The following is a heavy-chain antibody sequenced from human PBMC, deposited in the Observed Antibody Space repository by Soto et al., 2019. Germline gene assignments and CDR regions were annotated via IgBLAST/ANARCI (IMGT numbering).Heavy chain of an antibody. CDR1: GGAFRGYY. V-gene: IGHV4-34*01. CDR3: ARTGLLWFGEAGDAFDI. Sequence: SETLSLTCAVYGGAFRGYYWSWIRQPPGKGLEWIGEINHSGSTNYNPSLKSRVTISVDTSKNQFSLKLSSVTAADTAVYYCARTGLLWFGEAGDAFDIWGQGTMVT. D-gene: IGHD3-10*01. J-gene: IGHJ3*02. CDR2: INHSGST.